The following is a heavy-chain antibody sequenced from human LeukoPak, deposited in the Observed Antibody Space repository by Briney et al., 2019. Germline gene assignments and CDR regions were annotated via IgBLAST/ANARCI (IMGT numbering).Heavy chain of an antibody. J-gene: IGHJ4*02. CDR1: YLCFHTYA. Sequence: GGSLRLSCEAAYLCFHTYAMHLVRQAPGKGLEWLSIISGSGGTTYYVDSVKGRFTISRDNSKNTLYLQMNSLRAEDTAVYYCAKGHSDDSTGFDCWGQGTLVTVSS. D-gene: IGHD4-11*01. V-gene: IGHV3-23*01. CDR2: ISGSGGTT. CDR3: AKGHSDDSTGFDC.